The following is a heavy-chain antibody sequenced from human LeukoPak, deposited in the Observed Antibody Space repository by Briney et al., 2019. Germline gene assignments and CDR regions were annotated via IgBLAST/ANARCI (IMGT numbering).Heavy chain of an antibody. Sequence: GGSLRLSCAASGFTFKSYWMHWVRHAPGKGLVWVSRINTDGSSTIYADSVKGRFTISRDNAKNTLYLQMNTLRAEDTAVYYCAKPFGSGFYYFDYWGQGTLGTVSS. V-gene: IGHV3-74*01. D-gene: IGHD6-19*01. CDR3: AKPFGSGFYYFDY. J-gene: IGHJ4*02. CDR1: GFTFKSYW. CDR2: INTDGSST.